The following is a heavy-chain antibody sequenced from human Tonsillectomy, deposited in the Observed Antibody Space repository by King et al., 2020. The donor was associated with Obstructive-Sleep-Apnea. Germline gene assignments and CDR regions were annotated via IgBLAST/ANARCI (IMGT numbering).Heavy chain of an antibody. Sequence: QLQESGPGLVKPSQTLSITCTVSGGSISSGDYYWSWIRQPPGKGLEWIGYIYYSGSTYYNPSLKSRVTISVDTSKNQFSLKLSSVTAADTAVYYCARDGDDSSGYYYFDYWGQGTLVTVSS. CDR2: IYYSGST. V-gene: IGHV4-30-4*01. CDR1: GGSISSGDYY. J-gene: IGHJ4*02. D-gene: IGHD3-22*01. CDR3: ARDGDDSSGYYYFDY.